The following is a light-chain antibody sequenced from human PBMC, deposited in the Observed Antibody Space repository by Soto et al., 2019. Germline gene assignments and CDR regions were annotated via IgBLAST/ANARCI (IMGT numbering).Light chain of an antibody. CDR1: QSISSW. CDR2: GAS. J-gene: IGKJ1*01. V-gene: IGKV1-5*01. CDR3: QQYNSYST. Sequence: IQMTQSPSTLSASVGDRVTITFRASQSISSWLAWYQQKPGKAPKLLIYGASSLETGVPSRFSGSGSGTQFTLTISSLQPDDFATYYCQQYNSYSTFGQGTKVDIK.